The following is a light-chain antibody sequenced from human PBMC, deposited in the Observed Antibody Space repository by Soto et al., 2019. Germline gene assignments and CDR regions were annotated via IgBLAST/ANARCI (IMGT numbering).Light chain of an antibody. J-gene: IGKJ3*01. Sequence: EIVMTQSPATLSVSPGERATLSCRASQSVSSNLAWYQQKPGQAPRLLIYGASTRATGIPARFSGSGSGTEFTLTISSLQSEDFGVYYCHQYNNWPFTFGPGTKVDIK. CDR2: GAS. CDR3: HQYNNWPFT. V-gene: IGKV3-15*01. CDR1: QSVSSN.